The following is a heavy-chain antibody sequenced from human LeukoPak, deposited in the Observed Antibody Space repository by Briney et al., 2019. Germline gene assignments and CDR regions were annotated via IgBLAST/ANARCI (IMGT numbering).Heavy chain of an antibody. J-gene: IGHJ4*02. CDR2: ISGSGGST. Sequence: GGSLRLSCAASGFTFSSYWMSWVRQAPGKGLEWVSAISGSGGSTYYADSVKGRFTISRDNSKNTLYLQMNSLRAEDTAVYYCAKVLPGYCSSTSCYHFDYWGQGTLVTVSS. CDR1: GFTFSSYW. D-gene: IGHD2-2*01. V-gene: IGHV3-23*01. CDR3: AKVLPGYCSSTSCYHFDY.